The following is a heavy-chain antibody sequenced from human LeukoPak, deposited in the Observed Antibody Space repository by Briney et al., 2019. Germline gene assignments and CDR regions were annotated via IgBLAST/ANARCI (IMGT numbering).Heavy chain of an antibody. D-gene: IGHD3-3*01. CDR3: AREGYDFWSGYYYFDY. J-gene: IGHJ4*02. CDR2: ISGSGSDT. CDR1: GFTFSPYA. V-gene: IGHV3-23*01. Sequence: GGSLKLSCAASGFTFSPYAMSWVRQAPGKGLEWVSVISGSGSDTYYAVSVMGRFTISRDNSKNSLYLQMNSLRAEDTAVYYCAREGYDFWSGYYYFDYWGQGTLVIVSS.